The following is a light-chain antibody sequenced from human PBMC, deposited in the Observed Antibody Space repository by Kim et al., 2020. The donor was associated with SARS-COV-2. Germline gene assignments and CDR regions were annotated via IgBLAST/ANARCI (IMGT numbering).Light chain of an antibody. CDR2: WAS. V-gene: IGKV4-1*01. Sequence: DIVMTQSPDSLAVSLGERATINCKSSQSALYSSNNKNYLAWYQQKPGQPPKLLIYWASTRESGVPDRFSGSGSGTDFTLTISSLQAEDVAVYYCQQYYSTQLTFGGGTKVDIK. CDR3: QQYYSTQLT. J-gene: IGKJ4*01. CDR1: QSALYSSNNKNY.